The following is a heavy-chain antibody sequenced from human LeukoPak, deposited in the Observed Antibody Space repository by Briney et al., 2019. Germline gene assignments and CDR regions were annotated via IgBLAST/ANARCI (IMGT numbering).Heavy chain of an antibody. CDR3: ARDGPLGNDVYDI. CDR1: GDSVSSNSDT. V-gene: IGHV6-1*01. J-gene: IGHJ3*02. Sequence: SQTLSLTCAISGDSVSSNSDTWNWIRQSPSRGLEWLGRTFYRSKWFHQYAVSVKGRITINPDTSKNQFSLQLNSVTLEYTAVYYCARDGPLGNDVYDIWGQGTMVTVSS. CDR2: TFYRSKWFH. D-gene: IGHD7-27*01.